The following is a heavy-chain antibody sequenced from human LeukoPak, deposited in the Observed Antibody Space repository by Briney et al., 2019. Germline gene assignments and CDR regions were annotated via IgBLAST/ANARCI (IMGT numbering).Heavy chain of an antibody. CDR2: IWYDGSNK. D-gene: IGHD6-13*01. CDR3: ARDRIAAAGAVAGY. CDR1: GFTFSSYG. J-gene: IGHJ4*02. Sequence: GGSLRLSCAASGFTFSSYGMHWVRQAPGKGLEWVAVIWYDGSNKYYADSVKGRFTISRDNSKNTLYLQMNSLRAEDTAVYYCARDRIAAAGAVAGYWGQGTLVTVSS. V-gene: IGHV3-33*01.